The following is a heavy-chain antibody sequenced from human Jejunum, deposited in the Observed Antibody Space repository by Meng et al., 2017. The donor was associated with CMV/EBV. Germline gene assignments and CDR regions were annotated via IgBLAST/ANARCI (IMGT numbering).Heavy chain of an antibody. CDR1: GFSFSAIN. CDR2: ISSTGSYL. V-gene: IGHV3-21*06. Sequence: SGFSFSAINMNWVRQAPGKGLEWVASISSTGSYLYYADSLKGRFTISRDNANNLLYLQMNSLRAEDTAVYYCANQLPWNYYYGMDLWGQGTTVTVSS. J-gene: IGHJ6*02. CDR3: ANQLPWNYYYGMDL. D-gene: IGHD1-1*01.